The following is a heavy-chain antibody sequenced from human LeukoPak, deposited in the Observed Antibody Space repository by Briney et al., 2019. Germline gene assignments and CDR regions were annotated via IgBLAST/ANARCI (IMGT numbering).Heavy chain of an antibody. V-gene: IGHV4-31*03. J-gene: IGHJ4*02. CDR3: ARFSAAATKYYFDY. CDR2: IYYSGST. CDR1: GGSISSGGYY. Sequence: PSETLSLTCTVSGGSISSGGYYWSWIRQHPGKGLEWIGYIYYSGSTYYNPSLKSRVTISVDTSKNQFSLKLSSVTAADTAVYYCARFSAAATKYYFDYWGQGTLVTVSS. D-gene: IGHD2-15*01.